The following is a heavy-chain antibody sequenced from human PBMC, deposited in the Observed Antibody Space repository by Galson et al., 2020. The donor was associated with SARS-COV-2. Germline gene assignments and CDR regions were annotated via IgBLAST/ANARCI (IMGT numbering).Heavy chain of an antibody. J-gene: IGHJ1*01. V-gene: IGHV4-30-4*02. D-gene: IGHD3-22*01. CDR1: GDSVSNHSSY. CDR2: IYYSGST. Sequence: SETLSLTCVVSGDSVSNHSSYWSWIRQSPGKGLEWIRYIYYSGSTFQNPSLKSRLSMSVDTSNNHLSLKLSSVTPADTAVYYCVRGNEYASSGYYYGHWGPGVLVTVS. CDR3: VRGNEYASSGYYYGH.